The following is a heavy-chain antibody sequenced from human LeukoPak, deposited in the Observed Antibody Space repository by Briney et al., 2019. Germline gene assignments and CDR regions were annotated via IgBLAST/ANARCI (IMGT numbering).Heavy chain of an antibody. CDR3: AKEGLITETGYSSGWYGGPGYFDL. CDR2: ISSSSSYI. CDR1: GFTFSSYS. D-gene: IGHD6-19*01. J-gene: IGHJ2*01. Sequence: PGGSLRLSCAASGFTFSSYSMNWVRQAPGKGLEWVSSISSSSSYIYYADSVKGRFTISRDNAKNSLYLQMNSLRAEDTAVYYCAKEGLITETGYSSGWYGGPGYFDLWGRGTLVTVSS. V-gene: IGHV3-21*01.